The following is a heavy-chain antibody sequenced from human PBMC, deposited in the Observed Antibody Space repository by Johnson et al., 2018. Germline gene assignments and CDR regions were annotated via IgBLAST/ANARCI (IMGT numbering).Heavy chain of an antibody. V-gene: IGHV3-48*01. CDR2: ISSSSSTI. J-gene: IGHJ3*01. Sequence: VQLVESGGGLVQPGGSLRLSCAASGFTFSTYSMNWVRQAPGKGLEWISYISSSSSTIYYAGSVKGRFTISRDNAKNSLYLQMNTLRAEDTAVYLCSGWINAAFDVWGQGTMVTVSS. CDR3: SGWINAAFDV. D-gene: IGHD6-19*01. CDR1: GFTFSTYS.